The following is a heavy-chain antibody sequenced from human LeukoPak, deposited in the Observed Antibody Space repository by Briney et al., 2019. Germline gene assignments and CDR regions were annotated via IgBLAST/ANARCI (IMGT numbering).Heavy chain of an antibody. CDR3: ARHFAPFRLGPHFDY. J-gene: IGHJ4*02. D-gene: IGHD1-26*01. V-gene: IGHV4-59*08. Sequence: SETLSLTCSVSGGSITNYYWSWIRQPPGRGLEWIGYIYYSGSTHYNPSLKSRVTISVDTSRNQFSLNLTSMTAADAAVYYCARHFAPFRLGPHFDYWGQGSLVTVSS. CDR2: IYYSGST. CDR1: GGSITNYY.